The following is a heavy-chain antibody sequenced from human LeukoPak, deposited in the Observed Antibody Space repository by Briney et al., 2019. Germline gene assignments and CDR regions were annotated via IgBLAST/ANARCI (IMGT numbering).Heavy chain of an antibody. CDR1: GFTFSSYG. CDR2: IWYDGSNK. J-gene: IGHJ4*02. CDR3: ARDRGGQLVKEFSDY. Sequence: PGGSLRLSCAASGFTFSSYGMHWVRQAPGKGLEWVAVIWYDGSNKYYADSVKGRFTISRDNSKNTLYLQMNSLRAEDTAVYYCARDRGGQLVKEFSDYWGQGTLVTVSS. V-gene: IGHV3-33*01. D-gene: IGHD6-13*01.